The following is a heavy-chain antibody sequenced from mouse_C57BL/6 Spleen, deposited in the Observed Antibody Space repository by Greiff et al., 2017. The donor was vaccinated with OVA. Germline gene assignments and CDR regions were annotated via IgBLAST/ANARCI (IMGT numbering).Heavy chain of an antibody. CDR3: APGDYYGSSYGY. CDR1: GYTFTSYT. CDR2: INPSSGYT. V-gene: IGHV1-4*01. J-gene: IGHJ2*01. D-gene: IGHD1-1*01. Sequence: VQLVESGAELARPGASVKMSCKASGYTFTSYTMHWVKQRPGQGLEWIGYINPSSGYTKYNQKFKDKATLTEDKSSSTAYMQLSSLTSEDSAVYFCAPGDYYGSSYGYWGQGTTLTVSS.